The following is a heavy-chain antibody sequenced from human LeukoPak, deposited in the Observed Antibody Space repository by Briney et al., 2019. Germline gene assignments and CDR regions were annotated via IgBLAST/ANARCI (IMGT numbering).Heavy chain of an antibody. CDR1: GYTLTELS. CDR3: AREAGIAAAGRAPYYFDF. D-gene: IGHD6-13*01. V-gene: IGHV1-69*05. Sequence: ASVKVSCKVSGYTLTELSMHWVRQVPGQGPEWMGGIIPIFGSTNYAQKFQGRVTITTDASSSTAHMELRSLRSDDTAVYYCAREAGIAAAGRAPYYFDFWGQGTLVTVSP. J-gene: IGHJ4*02. CDR2: IIPIFGST.